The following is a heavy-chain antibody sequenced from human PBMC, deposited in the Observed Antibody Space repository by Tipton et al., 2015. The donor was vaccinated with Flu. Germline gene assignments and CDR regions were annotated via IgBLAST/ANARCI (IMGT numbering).Heavy chain of an antibody. CDR2: VYYSGNS. Sequence: TLSLTCSVSGGSINNYYLSWVRQPPGKGLEWIGSVYYSGNSDYNPSLKSRVAMSVDTSKNHLSLKLSSVTAADTAMFYCARLSFYDVDLKNFYFEDWGQGTLVTVSS. CDR3: ARLSFYDVDLKNFYFED. D-gene: IGHD3-10*02. V-gene: IGHV4-59*08. CDR1: GGSINNYY. J-gene: IGHJ4*02.